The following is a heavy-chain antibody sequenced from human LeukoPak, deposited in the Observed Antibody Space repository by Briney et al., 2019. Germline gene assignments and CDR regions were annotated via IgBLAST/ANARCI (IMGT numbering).Heavy chain of an antibody. CDR3: ARDPYSGSYGDYYYYYMDV. V-gene: IGHV3-21*01. J-gene: IGHJ6*03. CDR2: ITSTSSYI. D-gene: IGHD1-26*01. CDR1: GFSFSNYN. Sequence: GGSLRLSCAASGFSFSNYNMNWVRQAPGKGLEWVSSITSTSSYIYYADSVKGRFTISRDNAKNSLYLQMISLRAEDTAVYYCARDPYSGSYGDYYYYYMDVWGKGTTVTISS.